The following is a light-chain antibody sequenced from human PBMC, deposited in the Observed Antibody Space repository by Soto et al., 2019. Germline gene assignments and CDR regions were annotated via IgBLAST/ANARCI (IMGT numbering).Light chain of an antibody. V-gene: IGKV3-11*01. Sequence: EIVLTQSPATLSSSPGERGTVSCRASRSIDTSLAWYKNKPSQAPRLLIYDASDRATGIPARFSGSGSGTAFTLTISDLGPEDFARYYCQQGYNWPRTVGGGPKVDSK. CDR3: QQGYNWPRT. CDR2: DAS. CDR1: RSIDTS. J-gene: IGKJ4*02.